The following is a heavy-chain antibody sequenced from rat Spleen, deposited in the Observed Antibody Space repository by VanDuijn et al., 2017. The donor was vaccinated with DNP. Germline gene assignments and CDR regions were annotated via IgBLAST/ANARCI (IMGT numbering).Heavy chain of an antibody. Sequence: EVQLQESGPGLVTPSQSLSLTCSVTGYSITSNYWAWIRKFPGNKMEWMGYISYSGNTSYNPSLKSRISITRDTSKNQFFLQLNSVTTEDTATYYCTRHRTIMPYYYAMDAWGQGASVTVSS. CDR3: TRHRTIMPYYYAMDA. CDR1: GYSITSNY. CDR2: ISYSGNT. V-gene: IGHV3-1*01. J-gene: IGHJ4*01. D-gene: IGHD1-12*01.